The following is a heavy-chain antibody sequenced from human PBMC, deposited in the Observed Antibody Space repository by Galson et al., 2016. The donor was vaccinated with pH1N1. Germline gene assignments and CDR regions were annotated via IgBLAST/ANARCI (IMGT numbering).Heavy chain of an antibody. CDR3: ARQNDYGDYQGDAFDI. V-gene: IGHV5-51*01. CDR1: GYRFSSSW. J-gene: IGHJ3*02. CDR2: IHLGGSHI. Sequence: QSGAEVKKPGESLKISCKGSGYRFSSSWIGWVRQMPGKGLEWMGIIHLGGSHIRYSPSFQGQVTISADKSINIVSLQWSSLKASNTAMYYCARQNDYGDYQGDAFDIWGQGKMVTVSS. D-gene: IGHD4-17*01.